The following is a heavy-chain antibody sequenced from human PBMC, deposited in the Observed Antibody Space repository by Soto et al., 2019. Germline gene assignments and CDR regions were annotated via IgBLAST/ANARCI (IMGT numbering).Heavy chain of an antibody. D-gene: IGHD1-26*01. CDR3: ARLGGYPYYGMDV. V-gene: IGHV4-39*01. CDR1: GGSISSSSYY. J-gene: IGHJ6*02. CDR2: IYYSGST. Sequence: ETLSLTCTVSGGSISSSSYYWGWIRQPPGKGLEWIGSIYYSGSTYYNPSLKSRVTISVDTSKNQFSLKLSSVTAADTAVYYCARLGGYPYYGMDVWGQGTTVTVSS.